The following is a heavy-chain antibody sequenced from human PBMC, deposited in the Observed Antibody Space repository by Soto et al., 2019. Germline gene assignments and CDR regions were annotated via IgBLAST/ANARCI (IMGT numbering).Heavy chain of an antibody. J-gene: IGHJ6*02. CDR1: GGSISGSSYY. V-gene: IGHV4-39*01. Sequence: SETLSLTCTVSGGSISGSSYYWGWIRQPPGKGLEWIGSIYYSGSTYYNPSLKSRVTISVDTSKNQFSLKLSSVTAADTAVYYCASQEGSGSYYYYGMDVWGQGTTVTVSS. CDR3: ASQEGSGSYYYYGMDV. CDR2: IYYSGST. D-gene: IGHD3-10*01.